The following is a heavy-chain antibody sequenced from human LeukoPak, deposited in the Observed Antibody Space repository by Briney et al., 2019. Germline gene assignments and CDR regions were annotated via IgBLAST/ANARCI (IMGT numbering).Heavy chain of an antibody. CDR2: IYYSGST. CDR3: ARTPEGLDSSGYYSINWFDP. D-gene: IGHD3-22*01. CDR1: GFTFSSYS. J-gene: IGHJ5*02. V-gene: IGHV4-31*02. Sequence: LRLSCAASGFTFSSYSMNWVRQHPGKGLEWIGYIYYSGSTYYNPSLKSRVTISVDTSKNQFSLKLSSVTAADTAVYYCARTPEGLDSSGYYSINWFDPWGQGTLVTVSS.